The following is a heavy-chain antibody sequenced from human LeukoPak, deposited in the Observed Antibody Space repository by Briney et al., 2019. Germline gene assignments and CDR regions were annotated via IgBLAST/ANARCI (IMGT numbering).Heavy chain of an antibody. CDR2: ISGSGGST. CDR1: GFTFSSYW. D-gene: IGHD6-13*01. CDR3: AKDPSYAYSSSWFFDY. Sequence: PGGSLRLSCAASGFTFSSYWMHWVRQAPGKGLEWVSAISGSGGSTYYADSVKGRFTISRDNSKNTLYLQMNSLRAEDTAVYYCAKDPSYAYSSSWFFDYWGQGTLVTVSS. V-gene: IGHV3-23*01. J-gene: IGHJ4*02.